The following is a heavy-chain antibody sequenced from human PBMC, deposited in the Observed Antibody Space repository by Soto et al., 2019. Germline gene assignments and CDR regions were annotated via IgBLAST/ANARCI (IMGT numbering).Heavy chain of an antibody. CDR3: ARENTAMGGYFDY. CDR1: GASLTSGDYY. J-gene: IGHJ4*02. CDR2: IYYNGDT. Sequence: QVQMRESGPGLVRPSQTLSLSCAVSGASLTSGDYYWNWIRQSPGKGLEWIGYIYYNGDTYYNPSLKGRVTFSLDTSKNHFSLKMTSLTAADTAVYFCARENTAMGGYFDYWGPGSLVTISS. V-gene: IGHV4-30-4*01. D-gene: IGHD5-18*01.